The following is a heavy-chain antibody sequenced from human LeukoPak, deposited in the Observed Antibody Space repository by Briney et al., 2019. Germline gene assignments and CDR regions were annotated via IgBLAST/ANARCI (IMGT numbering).Heavy chain of an antibody. CDR1: SGSISTSNYY. J-gene: IGHJ3*02. V-gene: IGHV4-39*07. D-gene: IGHD3-22*01. Sequence: PSETLSLTCTVSSGSISTSNYYWGWVRQPPGKALEWIGNIFYSGSTYYNPSLKSRVTISVDTSKNQFSLKLSSVTAADTAVYYCARDMREYYDSSGYPDAFDIWGQGTMVTVSS. CDR2: IFYSGST. CDR3: ARDMREYYDSSGYPDAFDI.